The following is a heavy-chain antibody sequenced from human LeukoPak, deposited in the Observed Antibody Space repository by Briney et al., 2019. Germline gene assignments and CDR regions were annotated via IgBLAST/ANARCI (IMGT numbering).Heavy chain of an antibody. CDR1: GYSISSGYY. CDR3: ARRGLSGYYYEGAFDI. CDR2: IYHSGST. V-gene: IGHV4-38-2*02. J-gene: IGHJ3*02. D-gene: IGHD3-22*01. Sequence: SETLSLTCTVSGYSISSGYYWGWIRQPPGKGLEWIGSIYHSGSTYYNPSLKSRVTISVDTSKNQFSLELSSVTAADTAVYYCARRGLSGYYYEGAFDIWGQGTMVTVSS.